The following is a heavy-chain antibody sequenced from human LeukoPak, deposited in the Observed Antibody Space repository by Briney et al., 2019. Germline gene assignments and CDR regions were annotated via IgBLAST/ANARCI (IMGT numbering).Heavy chain of an antibody. V-gene: IGHV3-23*01. Sequence: GRSLRLSCAASAFTFSSYAMGWVRQAPGKGLEWVSAISGSGGSTYYADSVKGRFTITRDNSKNTLYLQMNSLRAEDTAVYYCAKDGRYSNVDFDYWGQGTLVTVSS. CDR3: AKDGRYSNVDFDY. CDR1: AFTFSSYA. J-gene: IGHJ4*02. CDR2: ISGSGGST. D-gene: IGHD4-11*01.